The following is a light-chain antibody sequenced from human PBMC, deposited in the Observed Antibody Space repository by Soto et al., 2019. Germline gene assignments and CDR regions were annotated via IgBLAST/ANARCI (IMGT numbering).Light chain of an antibody. CDR1: KLGNKY. Sequence: SYELTQPPSVSVSPGQTASITCSGDKLGNKYACWYQQKPGQSPVLVIYQDMKRPSGIPERFSGSNSGNTATLTISETQAMDEADYYCQAWDSSTVVFGGGTKLTVL. V-gene: IGLV3-1*01. J-gene: IGLJ2*01. CDR3: QAWDSSTVV. CDR2: QDM.